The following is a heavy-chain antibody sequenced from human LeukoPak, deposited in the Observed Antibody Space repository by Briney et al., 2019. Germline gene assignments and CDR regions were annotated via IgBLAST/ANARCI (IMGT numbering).Heavy chain of an antibody. J-gene: IGHJ4*02. D-gene: IGHD4-17*01. CDR1: GFTFSSYG. CDR3: ARDLQGMTTVTYYFDY. CDR2: IWYDGSNK. V-gene: IGHV3-33*01. Sequence: GGSRRLSCAASGFTFSSYGMHWVRQAPGKGLEWGAVIWYDGSNKYYADSVKGRFTISRDNSKNTLYLQMNSLRAEDTAGYYCARDLQGMTTVTYYFDYWGQGTLVTVSS.